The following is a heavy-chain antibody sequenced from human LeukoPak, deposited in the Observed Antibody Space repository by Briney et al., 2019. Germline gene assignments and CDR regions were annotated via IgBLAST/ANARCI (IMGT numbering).Heavy chain of an antibody. CDR3: ARDGCSSTSCYYYYYYGMDV. V-gene: IGHV1-18*01. D-gene: IGHD2-2*01. CDR1: GYTFTSYG. Sequence: GASVKVSCKASGYTFTSYGISWVRQAPGQGLEWMGWISAYNGITNYAQKLQGRVTMTTDTSTSTAYMELRSLRSDDTAVYCCARDGCSSTSCYYYYYYGMDVWGQGTTVTVSS. J-gene: IGHJ6*02. CDR2: ISAYNGIT.